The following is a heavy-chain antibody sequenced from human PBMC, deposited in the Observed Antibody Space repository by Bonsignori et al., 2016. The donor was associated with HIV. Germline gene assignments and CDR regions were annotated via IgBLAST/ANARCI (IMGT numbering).Heavy chain of an antibody. V-gene: IGHV4-59*01. Sequence: RQAPGKGLEWIGYIYYSGSTNYNPSLKSRVTISVDTSKNLFSLKLTSVTAADTAVYYCARDLFTFAYWGQGTLVTVSS. CDR2: IYYSGST. CDR3: ARDLFTFAY. J-gene: IGHJ4*02. D-gene: IGHD3-10*01.